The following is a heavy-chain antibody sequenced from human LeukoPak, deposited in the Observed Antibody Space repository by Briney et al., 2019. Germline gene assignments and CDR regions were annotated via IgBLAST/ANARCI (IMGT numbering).Heavy chain of an antibody. V-gene: IGHV3-48*03. CDR2: ISSSGSTI. Sequence: HSGGSLRLSCAASGFTFSSYEMNWVRQAPGKGLEWASYISSSGSTIYYADSVKGRFTISRDNAKNSLYLQMNSLIAEDTAVYYCARAQRRGDAFDIWGQGTMVTVSS. J-gene: IGHJ3*02. D-gene: IGHD3-10*01. CDR1: GFTFSSYE. CDR3: ARAQRRGDAFDI.